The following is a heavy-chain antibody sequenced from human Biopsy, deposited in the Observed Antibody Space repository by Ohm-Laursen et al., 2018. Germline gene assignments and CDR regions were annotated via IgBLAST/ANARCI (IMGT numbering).Heavy chain of an antibody. D-gene: IGHD2-15*01. J-gene: IGHJ6*02. CDR3: ARPMSRVVAYGMDV. CDR2: IGGSGGGT. V-gene: IGHV3-23*01. Sequence: SLRLSCTASGLRFSMYALSWVRQAPGKGLEWVSAIGGSGGGTYYADSVKGRFTISRDDSKNTVYLQMHSLRVEDRAVYYCARPMSRVVAYGMDVWGQGTTVTVSS. CDR1: GLRFSMYA.